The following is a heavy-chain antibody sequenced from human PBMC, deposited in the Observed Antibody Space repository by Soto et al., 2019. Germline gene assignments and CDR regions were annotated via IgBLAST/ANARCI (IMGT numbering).Heavy chain of an antibody. D-gene: IGHD1-26*01. J-gene: IGHJ4*02. CDR1: GFIFRNFP. CDR2: MSFDEKNK. Sequence: QVQLVESGGGVVQPGWSLRLSCVGSGFIFRNFPMYWIRQAPGKGLEWVALMSFDEKNKYYADSVKGRFTISRDTSKNTVYLQMNGLRTEDTAVYYCARELFSAADYWGQGTLVIVSS. V-gene: IGHV3-30*04. CDR3: ARELFSAADY.